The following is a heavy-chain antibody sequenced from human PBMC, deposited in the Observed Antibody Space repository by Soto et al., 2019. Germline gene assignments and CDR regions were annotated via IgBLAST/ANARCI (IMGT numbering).Heavy chain of an antibody. Sequence: QVQLQESGPGLVKPSGTLSLTCAVSGGSISSSNWWSWVRQPPGKGLEWIGEIYHSGSTNYNPSLQSRVTISVDKSKNQCSLKLSSVTAADTAVYYRARGISGWAGFDYWGQGALVAVSS. CDR2: IYHSGST. D-gene: IGHD6-19*01. V-gene: IGHV4-4*02. J-gene: IGHJ4*02. CDR1: GGSISSSNW. CDR3: ARGISGWAGFDY.